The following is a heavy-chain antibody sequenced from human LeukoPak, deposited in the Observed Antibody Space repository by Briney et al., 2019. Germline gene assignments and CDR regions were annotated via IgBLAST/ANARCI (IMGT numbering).Heavy chain of an antibody. V-gene: IGHV4-59*01. D-gene: IGHD4-11*01. CDR1: GGSISSYY. CDR2: IYYSGST. Sequence: PSETLSLTCTVSGGSISSYYWNCIRQPPGKGLEWIGYIYYSGSTNYNPSLKSRVTTSVDTSKKQFSLKLSSVTAADTAVYYCARGATVTTYYSYYGMDVWGQGTTVTVSS. CDR3: ARGATVTTYYSYYGMDV. J-gene: IGHJ6*02.